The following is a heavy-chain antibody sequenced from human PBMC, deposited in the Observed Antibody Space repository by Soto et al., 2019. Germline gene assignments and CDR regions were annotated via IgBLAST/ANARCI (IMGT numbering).Heavy chain of an antibody. Sequence: SETLSLTCAVSGASISSGSWWSWVRQSPNKGLEWIGEVYHSGSSSVSPSLKSRVTISVDKSKKEFYLKLSSVTAADTAVYYCAGQTSRISGHLDWGKGALVTVCS. D-gene: IGHD1-26*01. J-gene: IGHJ4*02. CDR1: GASISSGSW. V-gene: IGHV4-4*02. CDR2: VYHSGSS. CDR3: AGQTSRISGHLD.